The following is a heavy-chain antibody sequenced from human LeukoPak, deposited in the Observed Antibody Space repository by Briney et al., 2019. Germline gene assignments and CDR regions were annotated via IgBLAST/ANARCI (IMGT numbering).Heavy chain of an antibody. CDR3: ARDLYYYGSGSYYDVFDV. D-gene: IGHD3-10*01. CDR2: ISAYKGNT. Sequence: ASVKVSCKASGYTFSAYGISWVRQAPGQGLEWMGWISAYKGNTYYAQKLQGRVTMTTDTSTSTAYMELRSLRSDDTAIYYCARDLYYYGSGSYYDVFDVWGQGTMVTVSS. J-gene: IGHJ3*01. CDR1: GYTFSAYG. V-gene: IGHV1-18*01.